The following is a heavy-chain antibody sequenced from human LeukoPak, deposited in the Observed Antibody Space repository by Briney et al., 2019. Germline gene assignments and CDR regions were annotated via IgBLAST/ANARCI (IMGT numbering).Heavy chain of an antibody. J-gene: IGHJ4*02. V-gene: IGHV1-18*01. D-gene: IGHD4-17*01. CDR3: ARDSDYGRLMDY. Sequence: ASVKVSCKASGYSFSSYGISWVRQAPGQGLQWMGWISAYNGNTNYAQKFQGRVTMTTDTSTSTAYMELRSLRSDDTAVYYCARDSDYGRLMDYWGQGTLDTVSS. CDR1: GYSFSSYG. CDR2: ISAYNGNT.